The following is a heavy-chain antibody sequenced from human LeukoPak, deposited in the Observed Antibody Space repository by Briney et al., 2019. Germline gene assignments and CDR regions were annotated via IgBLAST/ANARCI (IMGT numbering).Heavy chain of an antibody. Sequence: SVKVSCKASGGTFSSFAISWVRQAPGQGLEWMGGIIPIFGTANYAQKFQGRVTITADESTSTAYMELSSLRSEDTAVYYCARVEDVDTAMVPVWGQGTMVTVSS. V-gene: IGHV1-69*01. J-gene: IGHJ3*01. CDR2: IIPIFGTA. CDR3: ARVEDVDTAMVPV. D-gene: IGHD5-18*01. CDR1: GGTFSSFA.